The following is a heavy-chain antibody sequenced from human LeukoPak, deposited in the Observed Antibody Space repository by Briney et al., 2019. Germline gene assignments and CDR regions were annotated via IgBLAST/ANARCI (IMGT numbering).Heavy chain of an antibody. Sequence: PSETLSLTCTVSGGSTSSYYWSWIRQPPGKGLEWIGYIYTSGSTNYNPSLKSRVTISVDTSKNQFSLKLSSVTAADTAVYYCARQTYYYDSSGYYMYYFDYWGQGTLVTVSS. D-gene: IGHD3-22*01. J-gene: IGHJ4*02. CDR1: GGSTSSYY. CDR2: IYTSGST. V-gene: IGHV4-4*09. CDR3: ARQTYYYDSSGYYMYYFDY.